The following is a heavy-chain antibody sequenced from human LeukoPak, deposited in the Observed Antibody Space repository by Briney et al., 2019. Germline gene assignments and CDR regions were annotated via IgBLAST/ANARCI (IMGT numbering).Heavy chain of an antibody. CDR3: AKDRGDYDILTGPLLENWFDP. J-gene: IGHJ5*02. CDR2: IKEDGSEK. Sequence: PGGSLRLSCAASGFTLSAHWMSWVRQAPGKGLEWVANIKEDGSEKYYVDSVKGRFTISRDNAKNSLYLQMNSLRAEDTAVYYCAKDRGDYDILTGPLLENWFDPWGQGTLVTVSS. CDR1: GFTLSAHW. V-gene: IGHV3-7*01. D-gene: IGHD3-9*01.